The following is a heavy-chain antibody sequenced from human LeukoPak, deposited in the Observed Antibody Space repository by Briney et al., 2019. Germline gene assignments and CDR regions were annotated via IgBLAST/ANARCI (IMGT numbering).Heavy chain of an antibody. CDR3: AREDSDGYNLNY. Sequence: GGSLRLSCAASGFTFSSCSMNWVRQAPGKGLEWVSYISSSGSTIYYADSVKGRFTISRDNAKNSLYLQMNSLRAEDTAVYYCAREDSDGYNLNYWGQGTLVTVSS. CDR1: GFTFSSCS. V-gene: IGHV3-48*04. J-gene: IGHJ4*02. CDR2: ISSSGSTI. D-gene: IGHD5-24*01.